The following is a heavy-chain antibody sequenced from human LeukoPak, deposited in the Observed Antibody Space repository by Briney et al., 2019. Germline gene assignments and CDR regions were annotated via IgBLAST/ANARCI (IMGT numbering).Heavy chain of an antibody. CDR2: ITSRSNPI. V-gene: IGHV3-48*02. Sequence: GGSLRLSCAASGFAFSSYSMNWVRQAPGKGLEWVSYITSRSNPIYYADSVRGRFTTSRDNDKNSLYLQMNSLRDEDTAVYYCARDSSYAFDIWGQGTVVTVSS. D-gene: IGHD3-10*01. J-gene: IGHJ3*02. CDR3: ARDSSYAFDI. CDR1: GFAFSSYS.